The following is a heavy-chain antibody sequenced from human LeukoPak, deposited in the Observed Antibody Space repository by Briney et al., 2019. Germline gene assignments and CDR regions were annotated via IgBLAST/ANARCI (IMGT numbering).Heavy chain of an antibody. D-gene: IGHD2-21*02. V-gene: IGHV3-64*01. CDR3: ARGKGVFCGGDCSALDY. Sequence: GGSLRLSCAASGFTVSSNYMSWVRQAPGKGLEYVSAITSDGGSAYYANSVKGRFTISRDNSKNTLYLQMGSLRAEDMAVYYCARGKGVFCGGDCSALDYWGQGTLVTVSS. CDR1: GFTVSSNY. CDR2: ITSDGGSA. J-gene: IGHJ4*02.